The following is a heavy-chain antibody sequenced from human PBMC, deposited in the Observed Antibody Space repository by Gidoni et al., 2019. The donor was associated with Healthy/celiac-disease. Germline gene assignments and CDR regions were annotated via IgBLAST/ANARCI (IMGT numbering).Heavy chain of an antibody. Sequence: EVQLVESGGGLVKPGRSLRLSCTASGFTFGDYAMSWFRQAPGKGLEWVGFIRSKAYGGTTEYAASVKGRFTISRDDSKSIAYLQMNSLKTEDTAVYYCTRDLDCGGDCYDYYYYMDVWGKGTTVTVSS. D-gene: IGHD2-21*01. CDR1: GFTFGDYA. CDR3: TRDLDCGGDCYDYYYYMDV. CDR2: IRSKAYGGTT. J-gene: IGHJ6*03. V-gene: IGHV3-49*05.